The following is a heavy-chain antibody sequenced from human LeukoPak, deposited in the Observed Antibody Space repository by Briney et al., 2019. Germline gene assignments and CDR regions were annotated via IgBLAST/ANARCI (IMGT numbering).Heavy chain of an antibody. CDR1: GGSISSYY. Sequence: SETLSLTCTVSGGSISSYYWSWIRQPPGKGLEWIGYIYYSGSTNYNPSLKSRVTISVDTSKNQFSLKLSSVTAADMAVYYCASALATPREDMDYYYMDVWGKGTTVTVSS. J-gene: IGHJ6*03. D-gene: IGHD2-15*01. CDR3: ASALATPREDMDYYYMDV. CDR2: IYYSGST. V-gene: IGHV4-59*01.